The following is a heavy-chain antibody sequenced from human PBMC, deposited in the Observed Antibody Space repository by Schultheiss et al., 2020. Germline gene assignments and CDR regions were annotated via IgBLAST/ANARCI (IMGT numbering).Heavy chain of an antibody. J-gene: IGHJ6*03. CDR2: MNPNSGNT. V-gene: IGHV1-8*01. CDR1: GYTFTSYD. D-gene: IGHD6-13*01. Sequence: ASVKVSCKASGYTFTSYDINWVRQATGQGLEWMGWMNPNSGNTGYAQKFQGRVTMTRNTSISTAYMELSSLRSEDTAVYYCARGTAAGTLGYYYYYMDVWGKGTTVTVSS. CDR3: ARGTAAGTLGYYYYYMDV.